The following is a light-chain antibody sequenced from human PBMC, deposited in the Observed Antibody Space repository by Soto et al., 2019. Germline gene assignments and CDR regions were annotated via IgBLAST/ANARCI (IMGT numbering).Light chain of an antibody. CDR3: QRYGSSLFT. Sequence: EIVLTQSPGTLSLSPGERATLSCRASQSVSSSYLAWYQQKPGQAPRLLIYGASSRATGIPDRFNGGGSGTEFTLTISRLEPVDFAVYYCQRYGSSLFTFGPGTKLDIK. CDR2: GAS. J-gene: IGKJ3*01. V-gene: IGKV3-20*01. CDR1: QSVSSSY.